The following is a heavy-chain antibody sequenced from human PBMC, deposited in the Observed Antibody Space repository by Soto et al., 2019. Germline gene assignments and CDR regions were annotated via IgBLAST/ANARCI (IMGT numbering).Heavy chain of an antibody. V-gene: IGHV3-30*18. CDR1: GFTFSSYG. CDR3: AKDRARYCGGGSCYSIFDY. Sequence: PGASLRLSCAASGFTFSSYGMHWVRQAPGKGLEWVAVISYDGSNKYYADSVKGRFTISRDNSKNTLYLQMNSLRAEDTAVYYCAKDRARYCGGGSCYSIFDYWGQGTLVTVSS. CDR2: ISYDGSNK. D-gene: IGHD2-15*01. J-gene: IGHJ4*02.